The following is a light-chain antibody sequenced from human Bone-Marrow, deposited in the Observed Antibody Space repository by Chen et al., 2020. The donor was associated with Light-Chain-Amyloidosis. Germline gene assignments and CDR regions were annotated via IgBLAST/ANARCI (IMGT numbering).Light chain of an antibody. CDR1: QSVDRW. CDR3: QQYDTDSWA. Sequence: DIQMTQSPSTLSASVGDRVTITCRASQSVDRWLAWFQQKPGKAPRLLIYESSNLETGVPLRFRGSGSGTEFPLTISGLQPDDFATYYCQQYDTDSWAFGQGTTVEV. V-gene: IGKV1-5*03. CDR2: ESS. J-gene: IGKJ1*01.